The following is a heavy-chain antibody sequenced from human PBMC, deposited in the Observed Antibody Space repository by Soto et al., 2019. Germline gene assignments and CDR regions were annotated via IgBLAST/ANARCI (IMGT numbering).Heavy chain of an antibody. V-gene: IGHV3-48*03. J-gene: IGHJ4*02. Sequence: GSLRLSCAASGFTFSRFELHWVRQAPGKGLEWISYISSSGSTAYYASSVEGRFTISRDNANNSVYLQMNSLRAEDTALYYCTRADWFPYVSFYWGQGALVTVSS. CDR3: TRADWFPYVSFY. D-gene: IGHD3-10*01. CDR2: ISSSGSTA. CDR1: GFTFSRFE.